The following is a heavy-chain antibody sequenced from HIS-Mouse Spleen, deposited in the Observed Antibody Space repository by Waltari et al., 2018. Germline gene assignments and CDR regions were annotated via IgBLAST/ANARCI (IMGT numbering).Heavy chain of an antibody. CDR1: GYTFTSYD. CDR3: ARMYSSSWYYYYGMDV. CDR2: MNPNSGNT. J-gene: IGHJ6*02. V-gene: IGHV1-8*01. Sequence: QVQPVQSGAEVKKPGASVKVSCKASGYTFTSYDINWVLQATGQGLEWMGWMNPNSGNTGYAQKFQGRVTMTRNTSISTAYMELSSLRSEDTAVYYCARMYSSSWYYYYGMDVWGQGTTVTVSS. D-gene: IGHD6-13*01.